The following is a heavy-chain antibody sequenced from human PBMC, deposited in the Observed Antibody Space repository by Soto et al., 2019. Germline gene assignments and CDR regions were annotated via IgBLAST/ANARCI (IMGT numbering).Heavy chain of an antibody. J-gene: IGHJ1*01. V-gene: IGHV3-15*01. Sequence: GGSLRLSCAASGFTFSNAWMSWVRQAPGKGLEWVGRIKSKTDGGTTDYAAPVKDRFTISRDDSKNTLYLQMNSLKTEDTAVYYCTTGPYYYDGSGYRPAEYFQHWGQGTLVTVSS. CDR3: TTGPYYYDGSGYRPAEYFQH. D-gene: IGHD3-22*01. CDR1: GFTFSNAW. CDR2: IKSKTDGGTT.